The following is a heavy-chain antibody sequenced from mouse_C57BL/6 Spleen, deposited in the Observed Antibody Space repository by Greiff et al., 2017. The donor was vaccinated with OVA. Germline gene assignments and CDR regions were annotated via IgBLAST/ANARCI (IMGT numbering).Heavy chain of an antibody. Sequence: VQLKESGGDLVKPGGSLKLSCAASGFTFSSYGMSWVRQTPDKRLEWVATISSGGSYTYYPDSVKGRFTISRDNAKNTLYLQMSSLKSEDTAMYYCASPITTVGPWFAYWGQGTLVTVSA. D-gene: IGHD1-1*01. CDR3: ASPITTVGPWFAY. CDR1: GFTFSSYG. V-gene: IGHV5-6*01. CDR2: ISSGGSYT. J-gene: IGHJ3*01.